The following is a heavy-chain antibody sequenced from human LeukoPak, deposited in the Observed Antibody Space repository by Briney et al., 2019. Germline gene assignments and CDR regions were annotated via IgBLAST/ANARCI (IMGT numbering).Heavy chain of an antibody. CDR2: IYYSGST. J-gene: IGHJ4*02. CDR3: ARGGGGGKVVVITHFDY. D-gene: IGHD3-22*01. CDR1: GGSISSYY. V-gene: IGHV4-59*08. Sequence: PSETLSLTCTVCGGSISSYYWSWIRQPPGKGLEWSGYIYYSGSTNYNPSLKSRVTISVDTSKNQFSLKLSSVTAADTAVYYCARGGGGGKVVVITHFDYWGQGTLVTVSS.